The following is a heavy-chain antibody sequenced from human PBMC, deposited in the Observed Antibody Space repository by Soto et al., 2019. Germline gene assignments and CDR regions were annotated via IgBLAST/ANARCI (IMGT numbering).Heavy chain of an antibody. CDR3: AKALSVAAGYYYYGMDV. CDR2: ISGSGGST. Sequence: PGGSLRLSCAASGFTFSSYAMSWVRQAPGKGLEWVSAISGSGGSTYYADSVKGRFTISRDNSKNTLYLQMNSLRAEDTAVYYCAKALSVAAGYYYYGMDVWGQGTTVTVSS. V-gene: IGHV3-23*01. D-gene: IGHD6-19*01. J-gene: IGHJ6*02. CDR1: GFTFSSYA.